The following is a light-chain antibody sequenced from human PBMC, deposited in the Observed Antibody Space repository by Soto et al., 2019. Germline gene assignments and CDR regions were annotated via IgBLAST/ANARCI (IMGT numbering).Light chain of an antibody. V-gene: IGKV1-12*02. CDR2: TAS. CDR1: QAISIW. CDR3: HQTNTFPFT. Sequence: DLQMTQSPSSVSASVGDRVTITCRASQAISIWLAWYQQKPGKAPKLLIYTASSLQSGVPPRFSGSGSGTDFTLTISSLQPEDFATYYCHQTNTFPFTFGPGTKVDFK. J-gene: IGKJ3*01.